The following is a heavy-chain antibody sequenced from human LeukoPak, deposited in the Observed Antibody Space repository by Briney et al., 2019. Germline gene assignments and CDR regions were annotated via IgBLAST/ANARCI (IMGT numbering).Heavy chain of an antibody. J-gene: IGHJ6*03. Sequence: PSETLSLTCTVSGGSVSSSSYYWGWIRQPPGKGLEWIGSIYYSGSTYYNPSLKSRVTISVDTSKNQFSLKLSSVTAADTAVYYCAREWGGYSSSWYDYYYMDVWGKGSTVTIPS. CDR3: AREWGGYSSSWYDYYYMDV. CDR2: IYYSGST. V-gene: IGHV4-39*07. CDR1: GGSVSSSSYY. D-gene: IGHD6-13*01.